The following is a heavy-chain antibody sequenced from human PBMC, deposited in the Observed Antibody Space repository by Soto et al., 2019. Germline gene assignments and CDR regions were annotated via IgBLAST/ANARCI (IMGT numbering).Heavy chain of an antibody. J-gene: IGHJ4*02. V-gene: IGHV3-48*03. D-gene: IGHD1-7*01. CDR2: ISGGGSTV. Sequence: DVQLVESGGGSVQPGGSLRLSCGASEVIFSTYEMNWVRQAPGKGLEWIAYISGGGSTVYYADSVKGRFTISRDIPKYSLSLQMNSLRAEHTAVYYCARGPGELELPYYFDLWGQGTQVTVSS. CDR3: ARGPGELELPYYFDL. CDR1: EVIFSTYE.